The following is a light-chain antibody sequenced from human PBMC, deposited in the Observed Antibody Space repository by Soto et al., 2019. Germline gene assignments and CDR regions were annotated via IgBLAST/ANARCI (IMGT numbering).Light chain of an antibody. J-gene: IGKJ1*01. Sequence: EMAVTQSPATLSVSPGERATLSCRASQSVSSSYLAWYQQKPGQAPRLLIYGASSRATGIPERFSGSGSGTDLTITISRMEPEDFAVYYCQQYGSSPWTFGQGTKV. V-gene: IGKV3-20*01. CDR3: QQYGSSPWT. CDR1: QSVSSSY. CDR2: GAS.